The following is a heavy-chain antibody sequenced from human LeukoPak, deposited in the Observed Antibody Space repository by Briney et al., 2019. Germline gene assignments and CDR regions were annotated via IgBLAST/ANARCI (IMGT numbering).Heavy chain of an antibody. D-gene: IGHD6-13*01. J-gene: IGHJ6*03. CDR3: AKVRGLAASYYYYMDV. CDR1: GFTFSSYA. Sequence: GGSLRLSCAASGFTFSSYAMSWVRQAPGKGLEWVSAISGSGGSTYYADSVKGRFTISRDNSKNTLYLQMNSLRAEDTAVYYCAKVRGLAASYYYYMDVWGKGTTVTVSS. V-gene: IGHV3-23*01. CDR2: ISGSGGST.